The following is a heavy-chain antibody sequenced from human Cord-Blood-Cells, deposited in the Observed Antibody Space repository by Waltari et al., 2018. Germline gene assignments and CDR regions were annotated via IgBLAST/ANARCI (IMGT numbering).Heavy chain of an antibody. CDR3: AKMYSSSSWFDP. CDR2: ISGSGGST. Sequence: EVQLLESGGGLGSPGGSLRPYCAPPELTFSSHDLRQDRNAPGKGLEWVAAISGSGGSTYYADSVKCRFTISRDNSKNTLYLQMNSLRAEDTAVYYCAKMYSSSSWFDPWGQGTLVTVSS. CDR1: ELTFSSHD. J-gene: IGHJ5*02. V-gene: IGHV3-23*01. D-gene: IGHD6-6*01.